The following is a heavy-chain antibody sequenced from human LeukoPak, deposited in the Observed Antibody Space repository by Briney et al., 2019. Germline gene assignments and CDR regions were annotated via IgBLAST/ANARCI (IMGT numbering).Heavy chain of an antibody. CDR1: GFSVSTYY. D-gene: IGHD6-19*01. CDR3: AADKTTSGWYELDY. J-gene: IGHJ4*02. CDR2: ISNDGRT. V-gene: IGHV3-53*01. Sequence: PGGSLRLSCAASGFSVSTYYMTWVRQTPGNGLESVSVISNDGRTYYADSVKGRFTISRDESKNTFFLQMNNLKADDTAVYYCAADKTTSGWYELDYWGQGTLVTVSS.